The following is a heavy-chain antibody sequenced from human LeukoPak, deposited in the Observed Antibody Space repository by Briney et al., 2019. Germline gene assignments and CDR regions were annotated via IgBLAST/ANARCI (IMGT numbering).Heavy chain of an antibody. J-gene: IGHJ6*02. CDR1: GYTFTGYY. CDR2: INPNSGGT. Sequence: ASLKVSCKASGYTFTGYYMHWVRQAPGQGLEWMGWINPNSGGTNYAQKMQGRVTMTRDTSISTAYMELSRLRSDVTSVYYCARDRARITSFSPSGMDVWGQGTTVTVSS. CDR3: ARDRARITSFSPSGMDV. D-gene: IGHD1-14*01. V-gene: IGHV1-2*02.